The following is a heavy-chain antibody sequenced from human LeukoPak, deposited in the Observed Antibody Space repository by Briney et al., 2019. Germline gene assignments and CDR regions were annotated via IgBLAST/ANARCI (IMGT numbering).Heavy chain of an antibody. CDR3: ASSGIAVAGRNDAFDI. CDR2: INPNSGGT. V-gene: IGHV1-2*02. J-gene: IGHJ3*02. Sequence: ASVKVSCKASGYTFTNYDINWVRQATGQGLEWMGWINPNSGGTNYAQKFQGRVTMTRDTSISTAYMELSRLRSDDTAVYYCASSGIAVAGRNDAFDIWGQGTMVTVSS. CDR1: GYTFTNYD. D-gene: IGHD6-19*01.